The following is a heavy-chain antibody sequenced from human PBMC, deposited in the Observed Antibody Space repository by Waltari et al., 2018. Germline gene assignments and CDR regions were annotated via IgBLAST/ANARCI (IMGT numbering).Heavy chain of an antibody. V-gene: IGHV3-23*01. CDR3: AKDDGRQMPQTE. Sequence: EVQLLESGGGLVLPGGSLILSCAASGFTFSSYAMAWVRQAPGQGLEWVSAISGSGGSTYYADSVKGRFTISRDNSKNTLYLQMNSLRAEDTAVYYCAKDDGRQMPQTEWGQGTMVTVSS. CDR1: GFTFSSYA. J-gene: IGHJ3*01. D-gene: IGHD2-2*01. CDR2: ISGSGGST.